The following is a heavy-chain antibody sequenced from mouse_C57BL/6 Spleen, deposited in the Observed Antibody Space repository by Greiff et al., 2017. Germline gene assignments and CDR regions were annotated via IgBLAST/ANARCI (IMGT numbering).Heavy chain of an antibody. D-gene: IGHD2-4*01. J-gene: IGHJ3*01. V-gene: IGHV1-72*01. CDR1: GYTFTSYW. CDR2: IDPKSGGT. CDR3: ARGYYDYDEGCAY. Sequence: QVQLQQPGAELVKPGASVKLSCKASGYTFTSYWMHWVKQRPGRGLEWIGRIDPKSGGTKYNEKFKSKATLTVDKPSSTAYMQLSSLTSEDSAVYYCARGYYDYDEGCAYWGQGTLVTVSA.